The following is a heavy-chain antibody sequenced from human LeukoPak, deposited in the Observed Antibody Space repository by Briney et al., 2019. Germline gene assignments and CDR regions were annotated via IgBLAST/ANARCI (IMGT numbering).Heavy chain of an antibody. CDR1: GLIFNNYW. D-gene: IGHD3-16*02. J-gene: IGHJ4*02. CDR2: IKQDGSER. Sequence: PGGPLRLSCAASGLIFNNYWMSWLRQAPGKGLEWVANIKQDGSERYYVDSVKGRFTISRDNAKKSLYLEMNSLRAEDTAIYYCVSGYTASSYWGQGTLVTVSS. CDR3: VSGYTASSY. V-gene: IGHV3-7*01.